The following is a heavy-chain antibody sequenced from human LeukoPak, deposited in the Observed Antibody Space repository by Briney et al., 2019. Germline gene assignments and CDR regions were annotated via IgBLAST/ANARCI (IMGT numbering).Heavy chain of an antibody. D-gene: IGHD5-24*01. V-gene: IGHV3-7*04. J-gene: IGHJ4*02. CDR3: ARDTVQLFDY. CDR2: IKQEGSEK. Sequence: GGSLRLSSAASGFTLSSYWMSWVRQAPGEGLEWVANIKQEGSEKYYVDSVKGRFTISRDNAKNSLYLQMNSLRAEDTAVYYCARDTVQLFDYWGQGTLVAVSS. CDR1: GFTLSSYW.